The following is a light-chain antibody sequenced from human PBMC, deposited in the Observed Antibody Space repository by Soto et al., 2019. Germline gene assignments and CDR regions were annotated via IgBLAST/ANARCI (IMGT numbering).Light chain of an antibody. J-gene: IGKJ5*01. Sequence: DIQMTQSPSSLSASVGDRVTITCQASQGISNYLNWYQQKPGKAPKLLIYDASNLETGVPSRFSGSGSGTDFTFTISSLQPEDIATYYCQQYDTLLAFGQGTRLEIK. CDR3: QQYDTLLA. CDR2: DAS. CDR1: QGISNY. V-gene: IGKV1-33*01.